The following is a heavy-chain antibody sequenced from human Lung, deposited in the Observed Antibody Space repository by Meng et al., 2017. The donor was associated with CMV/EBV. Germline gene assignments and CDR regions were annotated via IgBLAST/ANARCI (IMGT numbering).Heavy chain of an antibody. Sequence: GESLKISCVGSGFTFSDYGMHWVRQAPGKGLEWVTFIRNDETNKYYADSVKGRFTISRDNSKNTLHLEMNSLRPEDTAVYYCATDGGGNLWNTFHIRGQGTTVTVSS. J-gene: IGHJ3*02. CDR1: GFTFSDYG. CDR3: ATDGGGNLWNTFHI. CDR2: IRNDETNK. D-gene: IGHD2-21*01. V-gene: IGHV3-30*02.